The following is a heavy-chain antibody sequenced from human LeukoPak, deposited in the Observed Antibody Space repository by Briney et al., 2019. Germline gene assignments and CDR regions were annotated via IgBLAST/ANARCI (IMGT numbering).Heavy chain of an antibody. CDR3: ASHGGYNSAKIDY. CDR1: GGSISSTSYY. CDR2: IYYSWDT. D-gene: IGHD5-24*01. V-gene: IGHV4-39*01. J-gene: IGHJ4*02. Sequence: SETLSLTCTVSGGSISSTSYYWGWIPQPPGQGLEWIVSIYYSWDTYYYPSLKSRVTVSVDTTKNQFSLKLSSVTAAETAVYYCASHGGYNSAKIDYWGQGTLVTVSS.